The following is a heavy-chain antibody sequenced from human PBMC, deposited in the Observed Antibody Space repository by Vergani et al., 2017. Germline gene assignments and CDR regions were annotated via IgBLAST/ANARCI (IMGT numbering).Heavy chain of an antibody. D-gene: IGHD2-15*01. CDR2: IIPIFGTA. CDR1: GGTFRSYA. CDR3: ARDRQGNCSGGSCYRRSFDY. Sequence: QVQLVQSGAEVKKPGSSVKVSCKASGGTFRSYAISWVRQAPGQGLEWMGGIIPIFGTANYAQKFQGRVTITADESTSTAYMELSSLGSEDTAVYYCARDRQGNCSGGSCYRRSFDYGGQGTLVTVAS. V-gene: IGHV1-69*12. J-gene: IGHJ4*02.